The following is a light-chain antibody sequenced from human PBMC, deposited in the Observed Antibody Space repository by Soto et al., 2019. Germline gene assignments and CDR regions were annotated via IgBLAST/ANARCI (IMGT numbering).Light chain of an antibody. V-gene: IGLV1-44*01. CDR2: TNN. CDR3: AAWDDSLGAYV. CDR1: NSNIGTNT. J-gene: IGLJ1*01. Sequence: QSALTQPPSASGTPGQRVTISCSGSNSNIGTNTVNWYQQLPGMAPRLLIYTNNQRPSGVPQRFSGSKTGTSASLAIGGLQSDDGADYYCAAWDDSLGAYVFGIGTKVTVL.